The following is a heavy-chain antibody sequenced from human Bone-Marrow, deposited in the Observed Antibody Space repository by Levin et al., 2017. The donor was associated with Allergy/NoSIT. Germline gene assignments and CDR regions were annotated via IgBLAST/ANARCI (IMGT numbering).Heavy chain of an antibody. CDR3: VTDKCLVTALRWDY. Sequence: KPGGSLRLSCAASGFTFSNAWMSWVRQAPGKGLEWVGRIQSKADGGTIDYAAVVKGRFTISRDDSKNTLYLQMNSLKTEDTAVYYCVTDKCLVTALRWDYWGQGTLVTVSS. D-gene: IGHD2-21*02. CDR2: IQSKADGGTI. J-gene: IGHJ4*02. CDR1: GFTFSNAW. V-gene: IGHV3-15*01.